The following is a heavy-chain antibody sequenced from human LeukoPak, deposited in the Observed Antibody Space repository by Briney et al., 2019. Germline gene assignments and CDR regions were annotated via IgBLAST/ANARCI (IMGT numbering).Heavy chain of an antibody. Sequence: PGGSLRLSCAASGFNFNTYAMKWVRQAPGKGLEWLAVVLFDGSDQYYADSVQGRFTISRDNSQNTLYLQMDSLRVEDTAAYYCAKSGYNRFDYWGQGTLVTVSS. J-gene: IGHJ4*02. D-gene: IGHD5-24*01. CDR3: AKSGYNRFDY. CDR1: GFNFNTYA. V-gene: IGHV3-30*04. CDR2: VLFDGSDQ.